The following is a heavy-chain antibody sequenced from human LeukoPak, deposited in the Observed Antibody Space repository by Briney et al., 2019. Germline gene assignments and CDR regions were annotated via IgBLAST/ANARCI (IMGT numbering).Heavy chain of an antibody. CDR1: GGSISSGGYY. V-gene: IGHV4-30-2*01. Sequence: SETLSLTCTVSGGSISSGGYYWSWIRQPPGKGLEWIGYIYHSGSTYYNPSLKSRVTISVDRSKNQFSLKLSSVTAADTAVYYCARGNGGSKTNLFDYWGQGTLVTVSS. CDR3: ARGNGGSKTNLFDY. CDR2: IYHSGST. D-gene: IGHD4-23*01. J-gene: IGHJ4*02.